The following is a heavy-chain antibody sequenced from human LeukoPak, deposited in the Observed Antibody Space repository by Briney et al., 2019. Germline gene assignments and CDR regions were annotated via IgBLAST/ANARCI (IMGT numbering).Heavy chain of an antibody. Sequence: ASVKVSCKASGGTFSSYAISWVRQAPGQGLEWMGGIIPIFGTANYAPKFEGRVTITADESTSTAYMVLSSLRSEDTAVYYCARVAELELPNWFDPWGQGTLVTVSS. CDR3: ARVAELELPNWFDP. V-gene: IGHV1-69*13. CDR2: IIPIFGTA. CDR1: GGTFSSYA. J-gene: IGHJ5*02. D-gene: IGHD1-7*01.